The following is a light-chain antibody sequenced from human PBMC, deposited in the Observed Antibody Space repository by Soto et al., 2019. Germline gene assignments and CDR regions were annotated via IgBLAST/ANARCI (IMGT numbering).Light chain of an antibody. Sequence: IAGTQAAVTLTGYTGERATVPCMASQSVSSNLAWYQQKPGQAPRLLIYGASTRATGIPARFSGSGSGTEFTLTISSLQSEDFAVYHCQQDNKWRRRFGQGTKVDVK. CDR1: QSVSSN. CDR2: GAS. V-gene: IGKV3-15*01. J-gene: IGKJ1*01. CDR3: QQDNKWRRR.